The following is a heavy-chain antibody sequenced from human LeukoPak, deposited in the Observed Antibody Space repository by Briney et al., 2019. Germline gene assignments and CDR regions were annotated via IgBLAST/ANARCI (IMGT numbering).Heavy chain of an antibody. Sequence: GASEKVPCKASGYTFTGYYMHWVRQAPGQGLEWMGWINPNIGDTNYAQKFQGRVTMTRDTSISTAYMELSRLRFDDTAVYYCARINSSRWYDFWGQGTLVTVSS. CDR2: INPNIGDT. CDR1: GYTFTGYY. CDR3: ARINSSRWYDF. V-gene: IGHV1-2*02. J-gene: IGHJ4*02. D-gene: IGHD6-13*01.